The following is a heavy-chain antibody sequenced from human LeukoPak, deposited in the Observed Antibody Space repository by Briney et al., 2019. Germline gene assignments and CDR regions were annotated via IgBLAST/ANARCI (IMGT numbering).Heavy chain of an antibody. Sequence: PSETLSLTCAVSGGSISSSSYYWGWLRQPPGKGLERIGSIYYGGSTYYNPSLKSRVTISVDTSKNQLSLKLSSVTAADTAVYYCARQIYSYGYVDYWGQGTLVTVSS. CDR1: GGSISSSSYY. CDR3: ARQIYSYGYVDY. V-gene: IGHV4-39*01. D-gene: IGHD5-18*01. CDR2: IYYGGST. J-gene: IGHJ4*02.